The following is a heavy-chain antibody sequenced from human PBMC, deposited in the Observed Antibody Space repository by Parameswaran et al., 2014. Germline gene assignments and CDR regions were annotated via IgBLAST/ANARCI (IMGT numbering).Heavy chain of an antibody. CDR2: ISAYNGNT. CDR3: ARDHKGGLGDYGDYWGAFDI. D-gene: IGHD4-17*01. V-gene: IGHV1-18*01. Sequence: RLVRQAPGQGLEWMGWISAYNGNTNYAQKLQGRVTMTTDTSTSTAYMELRSLRSDDTAVYYCARDHKGGLGDYGDYWGAFDIWGQGTMVTVSS. J-gene: IGHJ3*02.